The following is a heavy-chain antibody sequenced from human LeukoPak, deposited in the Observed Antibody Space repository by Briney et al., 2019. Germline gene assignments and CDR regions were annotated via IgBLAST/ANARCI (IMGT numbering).Heavy chain of an antibody. CDR3: AKDKAGTFDY. J-gene: IGHJ4*02. D-gene: IGHD6-19*01. Sequence: GGSLRLSCAASGFTFDDYAMHWVRQAPGKGLEWVSLISGDGGSTYYADSVKGRFTISRNNSRSSLYLQMNSLRTEDTALYYCAKDKAGTFDYWGQGTLVTVSS. CDR1: GFTFDDYA. V-gene: IGHV3-43*02. CDR2: ISGDGGST.